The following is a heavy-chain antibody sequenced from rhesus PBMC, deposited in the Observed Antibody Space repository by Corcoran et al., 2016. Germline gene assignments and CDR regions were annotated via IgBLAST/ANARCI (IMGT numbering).Heavy chain of an antibody. Sequence: EVQLVESGGGVEQPGGSLRLSWAASGFTFDDYAMHWVGQAPGKGLEWVSGISWDGGRTGYTDSVKGRFTISRDNAKNSLYLQMDRLRAEDTALYFCAKDEGGSSYIDYWGQGVLVTVSS. D-gene: IGHD4-29*01. V-gene: IGHV3-201*01. CDR2: ISWDGGRT. CDR1: GFTFDDYA. J-gene: IGHJ4*01. CDR3: AKDEGGSSYIDY.